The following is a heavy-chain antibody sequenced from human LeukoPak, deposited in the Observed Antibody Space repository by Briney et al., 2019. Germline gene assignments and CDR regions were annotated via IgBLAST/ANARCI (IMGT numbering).Heavy chain of an antibody. V-gene: IGHV1-18*01. CDR1: GYTFTSYG. Sequence: ASVKVSCKASGYTFTSYGISWVRQAPGQELELMGWISAYNGNTNYAQKLQGRVTMTTDTSTSTAYMELRSLRSDDTAVYYCARDHYYDSSGGFDYWGQGTLVTVSS. J-gene: IGHJ4*02. CDR2: ISAYNGNT. D-gene: IGHD3-22*01. CDR3: ARDHYYDSSGGFDY.